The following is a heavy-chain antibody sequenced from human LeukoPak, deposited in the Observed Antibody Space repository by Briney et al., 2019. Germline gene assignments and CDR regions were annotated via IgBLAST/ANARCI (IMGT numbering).Heavy chain of an antibody. V-gene: IGHV3-21*04. CDR2: ISSRGTST. CDR3: VRGTDCSATTCYPLSAFDY. CDR1: GFIFSDFG. D-gene: IGHD2-8*02. Sequence: GGSLRLSCVASGFIFSDFGMNWVRQVPGKGLEWVAFISSRGTSTFYADSVKGRFTIYRDTAKKSLDLQITSLPADDTAAYYCVRGTDCSATTCYPLSAFDYWGQGTLVTVSS. J-gene: IGHJ4*02.